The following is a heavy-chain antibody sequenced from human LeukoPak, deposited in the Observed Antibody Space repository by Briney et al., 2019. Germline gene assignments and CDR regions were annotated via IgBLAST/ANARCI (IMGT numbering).Heavy chain of an antibody. CDR3: ARLGTYYDIDY. V-gene: IGHV4-39*01. Sequence: PSETLSLTCTVSGGSISSSSYYWGWIRQPPGKGLEWIGSIYYSGSTYYNPSLKSRVTISVDTSKNQFSLKLNSVTAADTAVYYCARLGTYYDIDYWGQGTLVTTSS. D-gene: IGHD1-26*01. CDR2: IYYSGST. CDR1: GGSISSSSYY. J-gene: IGHJ4*02.